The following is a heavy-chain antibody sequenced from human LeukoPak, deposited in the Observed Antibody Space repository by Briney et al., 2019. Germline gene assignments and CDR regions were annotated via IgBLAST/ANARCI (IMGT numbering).Heavy chain of an antibody. CDR3: ARSDSLSNWFDP. CDR2: IYYSGST. V-gene: IGHV4-39*07. Sequence: PSETLSLTCTVSGGSISSSSYYWGWIRQPPGKGLEWIGSIYYSGSTYYNPSLKSRVTISVDRSKNQFSLKLSSVTAADTAVYYCARSDSLSNWFDPWGQGTLVTVSS. J-gene: IGHJ5*02. CDR1: GGSISSSSYY. D-gene: IGHD3-22*01.